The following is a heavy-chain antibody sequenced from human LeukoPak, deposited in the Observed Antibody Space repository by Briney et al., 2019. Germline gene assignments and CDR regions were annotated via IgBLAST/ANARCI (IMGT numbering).Heavy chain of an antibody. V-gene: IGHV4-39*07. CDR1: GGSISSSSYY. CDR3: ARSMITFGGAGDAFDI. J-gene: IGHJ3*02. D-gene: IGHD3-16*01. Sequence: SETLSLTCTVSGGSISSSSYYWGWIRQPPGKGLEWIGSIYYSGSTYYNPSLKSRVTISVDTPKNQFSLKLSSVTAADTAVYYCARSMITFGGAGDAFDIWGQGTMVTVSS. CDR2: IYYSGST.